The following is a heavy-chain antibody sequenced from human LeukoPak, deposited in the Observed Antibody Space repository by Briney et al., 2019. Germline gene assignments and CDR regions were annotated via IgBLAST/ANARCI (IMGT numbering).Heavy chain of an antibody. CDR3: ARGRFGSC. V-gene: IGHV3-30-3*01. J-gene: IGHJ1*01. Sequence: GGSLRLSCAASGFTFSSYAMHWVRQAPGKGLEWVAVISYDGSNKYYADSVKGRFTISRDSSKNTLYLQMNSLRAEDTAVYYCARGRFGSCWGQGTLVTVSS. CDR1: GFTFSSYA. D-gene: IGHD6-13*01. CDR2: ISYDGSNK.